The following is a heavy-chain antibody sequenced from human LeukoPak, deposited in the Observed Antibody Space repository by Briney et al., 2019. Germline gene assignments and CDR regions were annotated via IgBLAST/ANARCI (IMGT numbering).Heavy chain of an antibody. CDR3: ARRHYYDSSGYSC. Sequence: ASVKVSCKASGGTFSSYAISWVRQAPGQGLEWMGGIIPIFGAANYAQKFQGRVTITADESTSTAYMELSRLRSEDTAVYYCARRHYYDSSGYSCWGQGTLVTVSS. CDR2: IIPIFGAA. V-gene: IGHV1-69*13. D-gene: IGHD3-22*01. J-gene: IGHJ4*02. CDR1: GGTFSSYA.